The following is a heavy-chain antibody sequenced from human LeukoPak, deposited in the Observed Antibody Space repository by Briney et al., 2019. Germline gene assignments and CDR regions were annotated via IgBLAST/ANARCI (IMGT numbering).Heavy chain of an antibody. V-gene: IGHV3-74*01. J-gene: IGHJ4*02. CDR2: INSDGSST. Sequence: GASLRLSCAASGFTFSSYWVHWVRQPPGKGLVWVSRINSDGSSTSYADSVKGRFTISRDNAKNTLYLQMNSLRGEDTAVYYCAREGDDFDYWGQGTLVTVSS. CDR3: AREGDDFDY. D-gene: IGHD2-21*02. CDR1: GFTFSSYW.